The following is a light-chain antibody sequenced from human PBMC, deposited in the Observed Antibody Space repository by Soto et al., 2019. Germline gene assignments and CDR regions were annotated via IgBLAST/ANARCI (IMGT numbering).Light chain of an antibody. Sequence: QSALTQPASVSGSPGQSIAISCTGASSDVGGYNYVSWYQQHPGKAPRLMIYDVSNRPSGVSDRFSGSKSGNTASLTISGHQAEDEAEYYCSSYTSSSTYVFGTGTKLTVL. CDR1: SSDVGGYNY. J-gene: IGLJ1*01. CDR2: DVS. V-gene: IGLV2-14*01. CDR3: SSYTSSSTYV.